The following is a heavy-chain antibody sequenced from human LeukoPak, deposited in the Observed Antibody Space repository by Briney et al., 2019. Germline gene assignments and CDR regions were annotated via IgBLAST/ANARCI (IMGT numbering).Heavy chain of an antibody. V-gene: IGHV2-70*11. Sequence: SGPALVKPTQTLTLTCTFSGFSLSTSGMCVSWIRQPPGKALEWLARIDWDDDKYYSTSLKTRLTISKDTSKNQVVLTMPNMDPVDTATYYCARMGVYYDILTGYNSAGNWFDPWGQGTLVTVSS. CDR1: GFSLSTSGMC. J-gene: IGHJ5*02. D-gene: IGHD3-9*01. CDR3: ARMGVYYDILTGYNSAGNWFDP. CDR2: IDWDDDK.